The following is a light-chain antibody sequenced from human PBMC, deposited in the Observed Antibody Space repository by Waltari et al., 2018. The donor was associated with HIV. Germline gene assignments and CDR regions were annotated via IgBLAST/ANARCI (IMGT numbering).Light chain of an antibody. CDR2: DSN. V-gene: IGLV1-51*01. J-gene: IGLJ3*02. Sequence: QSVLTPPPSVSAAPGQKVFISCSGSSCNIGPYYVSWYQQPPGTAPKRLMYDSNRRPSGIPDGVSGTKAGATATLASAGRPAADEALYYCGTWAFNLGAVVFGGGTKLTVL. CDR1: SCNIGPYY. CDR3: GTWAFNLGAVV.